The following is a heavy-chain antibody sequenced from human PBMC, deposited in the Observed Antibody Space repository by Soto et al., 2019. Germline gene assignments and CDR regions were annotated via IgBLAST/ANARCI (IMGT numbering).Heavy chain of an antibody. Sequence: QVQLVQSGAEVKKPGSSVKVSCKASGGTFSSYAISWVRQAPGQGLEWMGGIIPIFGTANYAQKFQGRVTITADKSTSTAYMELSSLRSEDTAVYYCARRYCSSTSCYGRGYYYYGMDVWGQGTTATVSS. CDR3: ARRYCSSTSCYGRGYYYYGMDV. CDR2: IIPIFGTA. J-gene: IGHJ6*02. D-gene: IGHD2-2*01. CDR1: GGTFSSYA. V-gene: IGHV1-69*06.